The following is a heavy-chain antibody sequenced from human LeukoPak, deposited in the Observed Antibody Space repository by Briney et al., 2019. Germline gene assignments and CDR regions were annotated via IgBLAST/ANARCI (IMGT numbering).Heavy chain of an antibody. Sequence: PSETLSLTCTVSGGSISSYYWSRIRQPPGKGLEWIGYIYYSGSTNYNPSLKSRVTISVDTSKNQFSLKLSSVTAADTAVYYCARLVRWLQLYYFDYWGQGTLVTVSS. CDR1: GGSISSYY. J-gene: IGHJ4*02. D-gene: IGHD5-24*01. V-gene: IGHV4-59*08. CDR3: ARLVRWLQLYYFDY. CDR2: IYYSGST.